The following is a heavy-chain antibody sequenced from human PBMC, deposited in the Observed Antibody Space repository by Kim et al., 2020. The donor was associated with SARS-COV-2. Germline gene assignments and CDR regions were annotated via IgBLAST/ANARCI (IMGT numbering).Heavy chain of an antibody. V-gene: IGHV3-21*01. CDR3: ARDMSSELYGMDV. D-gene: IGHD1-26*01. CDR2: ISSSSSHI. Sequence: GGALRLSCAASGFTFSSYSMNWVRQAPGKGLEWVSSISSSSSHIYYADSVKGRFTISRDNAKNSLYQQMNSLRAEDTAVYYCARDMSSELYGMDVWCQGTTVTVSS. CDR1: GFTFSSYS. J-gene: IGHJ6*02.